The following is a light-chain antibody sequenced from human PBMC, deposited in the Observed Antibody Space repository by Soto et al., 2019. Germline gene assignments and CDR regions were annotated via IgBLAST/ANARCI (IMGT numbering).Light chain of an antibody. CDR3: CSYTGSYTFV. CDR1: SSDVAAYNY. V-gene: IGLV2-11*01. Sequence: QSVLTQPRSVSGSPGQSVTISCTGTSSDVAAYNYVSWYQQHPGRVPQLLIYDVTKRPSGVPDRFSGSISGNSASLTIAGLQAEDEADYYCCSYTGSYTFVFGTGTKLTVL. J-gene: IGLJ1*01. CDR2: DVT.